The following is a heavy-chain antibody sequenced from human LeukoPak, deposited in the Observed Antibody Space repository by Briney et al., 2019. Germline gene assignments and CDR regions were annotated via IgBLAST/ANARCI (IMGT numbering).Heavy chain of an antibody. D-gene: IGHD2-2*01. CDR1: GGTFSSYA. V-gene: IGHV1-69*13. Sequence: SVNVSCKASGGTFSSYAISWVRQAAGQGLEWMGGIIPIFGTADYAQKFQGRVTITADESTSTAYMELSSLRSEDTAVYYCARAYIVVVPAAMDDDAFDIWGQGTMVTVSS. J-gene: IGHJ3*02. CDR3: ARAYIVVVPAAMDDDAFDI. CDR2: IIPIFGTA.